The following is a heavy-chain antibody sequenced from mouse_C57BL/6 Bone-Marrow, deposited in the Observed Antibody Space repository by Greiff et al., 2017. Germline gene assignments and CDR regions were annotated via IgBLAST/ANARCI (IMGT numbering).Heavy chain of an antibody. D-gene: IGHD2-5*01. CDR2: IDPSDSYT. Sequence: VQLQQPGAELVMPGASVKLSCKASGYTFTSYWMHWVKQRPGQGLEWIGEIDPSDSYTNYNQKFKGKSTLTVDKSSSTAYMQLSSLTSDDSAVYYCARRDYYSNYFDYWGQGTTLTVSS. J-gene: IGHJ2*01. CDR1: GYTFTSYW. V-gene: IGHV1-69*01. CDR3: ARRDYYSNYFDY.